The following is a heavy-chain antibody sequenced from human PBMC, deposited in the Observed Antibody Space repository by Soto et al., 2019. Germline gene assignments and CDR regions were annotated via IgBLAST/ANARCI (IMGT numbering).Heavy chain of an antibody. CDR1: GGSISSYY. CDR2: IYYSGST. D-gene: IGHD6-13*01. V-gene: IGHV4-59*08. J-gene: IGHJ4*02. Sequence: SETLSLTCTVSGGSISSYYWSWIRQPPGKGLEWIGYIYYSGSTNYNPSLKSRVTISVDTSKNQFSLKMSSVTAADTAVYYCARSWWQQLFTTFDYWGQGTLVTVYS. CDR3: ARSWWQQLFTTFDY.